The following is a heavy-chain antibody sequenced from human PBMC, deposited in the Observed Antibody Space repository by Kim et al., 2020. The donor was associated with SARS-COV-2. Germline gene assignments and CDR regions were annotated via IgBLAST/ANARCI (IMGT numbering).Heavy chain of an antibody. CDR2: INHSGST. CDR1: GGSFSGYY. J-gene: IGHJ4*02. D-gene: IGHD6-19*01. V-gene: IGHV4-34*01. CDR3: ASIGRGSGWYRDY. Sequence: SETLSLTCAVYGGSFSGYYWSWIRQPPGKGLEWIGEINHSGSTNYNQSLKSRVTISVDTSKNQFSLKLSSVTAADTAVYYCASIGRGSGWYRDYWGQGTLVTVSS.